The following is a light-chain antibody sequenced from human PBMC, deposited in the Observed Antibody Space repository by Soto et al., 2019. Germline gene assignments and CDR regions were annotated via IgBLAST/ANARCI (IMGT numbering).Light chain of an antibody. V-gene: IGKV3-20*01. CDR3: HQYGVSPVT. CDR1: QGVDNY. J-gene: IGKJ1*01. CDR2: GAS. Sequence: EIVLTQSPGTLSLSPGERATLSCRASQGVDNYLAWYQQKPVQAPRLLIYGASSRATGIPDRFSGSGYGTDFTLPISRLEPEDFAVYYCHQYGVSPVTFGQGTTVEIK.